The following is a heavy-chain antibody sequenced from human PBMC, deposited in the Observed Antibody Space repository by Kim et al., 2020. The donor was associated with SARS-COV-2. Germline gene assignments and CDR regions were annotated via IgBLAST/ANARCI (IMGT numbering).Heavy chain of an antibody. V-gene: IGHV3-23*01. CDR1: GFTFSSYA. D-gene: IGHD5-12*01. Sequence: GGSLRLSCAASGFTFSSYAMSWVRQAPGKGLEWVSAISGSGGSTYYADSVKGRFTISRDNSKNTLYLQMNSLRAEDTAVYYCAKDKKRGYSGYDRNYYYYYGMDVWGQGTTVTVSS. J-gene: IGHJ6*02. CDR3: AKDKKRGYSGYDRNYYYYYGMDV. CDR2: ISGSGGST.